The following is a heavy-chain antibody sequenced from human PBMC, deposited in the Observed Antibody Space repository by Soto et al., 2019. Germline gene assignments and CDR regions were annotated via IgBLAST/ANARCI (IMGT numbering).Heavy chain of an antibody. CDR2: INHSGST. V-gene: IGHV4-34*01. J-gene: IGHJ4*02. CDR3: ARSDGRYVAY. CDR1: GGSFSGYY. Sequence: SETLSLTCAVYGGSFSGYYWSWIRQPPGKGLEWIGEINHSGSTNYNPSLKSRVTISVDTSKNQFSLKLSSVTAADTAVYYCARSDGRYVAYWGQGTLVTVPS. D-gene: IGHD2-8*01.